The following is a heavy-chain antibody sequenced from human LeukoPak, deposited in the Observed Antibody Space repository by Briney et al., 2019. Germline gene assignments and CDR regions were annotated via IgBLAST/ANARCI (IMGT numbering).Heavy chain of an antibody. CDR2: TYYRSKWYN. CDR1: GDSVSSNSAA. V-gene: IGHV6-1*01. J-gene: IGHJ5*02. Sequence: SQTLSLTCAISGDSVSSNSAAWNWIRQSPSRGLEWLGRTYYRSKWYNDYAVSVKSRITINPDTSKNQFSLQLNSVTPEDTAVYYCARASYYDFWSGYPAWFDPWGQGTLVTVSS. D-gene: IGHD3-3*01. CDR3: ARASYYDFWSGYPAWFDP.